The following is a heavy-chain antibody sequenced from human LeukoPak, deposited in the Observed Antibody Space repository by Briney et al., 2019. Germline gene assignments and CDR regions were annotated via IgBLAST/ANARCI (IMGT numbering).Heavy chain of an antibody. D-gene: IGHD3-10*01. CDR1: GFTFSSYW. CDR3: ARGPGENHYYMDV. J-gene: IGHJ6*03. Sequence: PGGSLRLSCAASGFTFSSYWMHWVRHAPGKGLVWVSRINSDGSSTSYADSVKGRFTISRDNAKNTLYLQMNSLRAEDTAVYYCARGPGENHYYMDVWGKGTTVTVSS. CDR2: INSDGSST. V-gene: IGHV3-74*01.